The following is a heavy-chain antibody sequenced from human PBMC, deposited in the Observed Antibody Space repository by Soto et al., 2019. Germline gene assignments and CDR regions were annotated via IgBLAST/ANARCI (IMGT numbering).Heavy chain of an antibody. CDR1: GGSISSYY. CDR3: ARVGGEVQAAMGFFDY. CDR2: IYYSGST. Sequence: SETLSLTCTVSGGSISSYYWSWIRQPPGKGLEWIGYIYYSGSTNYNPSLKSRVTISVDTSKNQFSLKLCSVTAADTAVYYCARVGGEVQAAMGFFDYWGQGTLVTVSS. V-gene: IGHV4-59*01. D-gene: IGHD2-2*01. J-gene: IGHJ4*02.